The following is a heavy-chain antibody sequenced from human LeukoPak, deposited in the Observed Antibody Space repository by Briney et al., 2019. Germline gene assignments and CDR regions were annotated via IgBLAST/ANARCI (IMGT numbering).Heavy chain of an antibody. CDR3: ARGKWLRYFDFPGGLDY. Sequence: GGSLRLSCAASGFTFSSYSMNWVRQAPGKGLEWVSSISSSSSYIYYADSVKGRFTISRDNAKNSLYLQMNSLRAEDTAVYYCARGKWLRYFDFPGGLDYWGQGTLVTVSS. V-gene: IGHV3-21*01. J-gene: IGHJ4*02. CDR1: GFTFSSYS. D-gene: IGHD3-9*01. CDR2: ISSSSSYI.